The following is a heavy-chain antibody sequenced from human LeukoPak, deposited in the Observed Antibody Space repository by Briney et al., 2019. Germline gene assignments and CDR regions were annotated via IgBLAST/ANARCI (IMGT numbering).Heavy chain of an antibody. CDR1: GFTVSSNY. V-gene: IGHV3-53*01. Sequence: GGSLRLSCAASGFTVSSNYMSWVRQAPGKGLEWVSIIYTGGATYYADSVKGRFTTSRDNSKNTLYLQMISLRAEDTAVYYCARRYTSSWCLDSWGQGTLVTVSS. CDR2: IYTGGAT. D-gene: IGHD6-13*01. J-gene: IGHJ4*02. CDR3: ARRYTSSWCLDS.